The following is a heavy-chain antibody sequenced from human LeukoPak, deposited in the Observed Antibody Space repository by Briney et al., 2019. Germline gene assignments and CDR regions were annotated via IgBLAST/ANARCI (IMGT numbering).Heavy chain of an antibody. CDR1: GGSISSYY. D-gene: IGHD3-22*01. Sequence: PSETLSLTCTVSGGSISSYYWSWIRQPPGKGLEWIGYIYYSGSTNYNPSLKSRVTISVDTSKNQFSLKLSSVTAADTAVYYCARLRYYDSGGYYYGMDVWGQGTTVTVSS. CDR2: IYYSGST. J-gene: IGHJ6*02. CDR3: ARLRYYDSGGYYYGMDV. V-gene: IGHV4-59*01.